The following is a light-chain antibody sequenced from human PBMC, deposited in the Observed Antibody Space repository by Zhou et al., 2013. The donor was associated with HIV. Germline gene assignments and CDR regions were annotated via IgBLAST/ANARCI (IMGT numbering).Light chain of an antibody. CDR3: QQYNSYPIT. J-gene: IGKJ5*01. CDR1: QNINTY. CDR2: AAS. V-gene: IGKV1-16*01. Sequence: DIQMTQSPSSLSASVGDRVTITCRASQNINTYLSWYQQKPGKAPHLLIYAASSLQSGVPSRFSGSGSGTDFTLTISSLQPEDFATYYCQQYNSYPITFGQGTRLEIK.